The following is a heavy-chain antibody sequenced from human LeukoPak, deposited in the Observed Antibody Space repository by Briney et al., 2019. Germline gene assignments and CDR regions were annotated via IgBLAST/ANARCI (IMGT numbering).Heavy chain of an antibody. Sequence: SSETLSLTCAVYGGSFSGYYWSWIRQPPGKGLEWIGEINHSGSTNYNPSLKSRVTISVDTSKNQFSLKLSSVTAADTAVYYCARGLAVAGVYYFDYWGQGTLVTVSS. CDR3: ARGLAVAGVYYFDY. CDR1: GGSFSGYY. V-gene: IGHV4-34*01. CDR2: INHSGST. J-gene: IGHJ4*02. D-gene: IGHD6-19*01.